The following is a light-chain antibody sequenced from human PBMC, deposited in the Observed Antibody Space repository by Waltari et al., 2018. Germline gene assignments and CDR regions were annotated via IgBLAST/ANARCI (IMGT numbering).Light chain of an antibody. Sequence: QSALTQPASVSGSPGQSTTISCTGISSDVGGSTYVSWYQQHPGKAPKVMIYDVGYRPSGVSSRFSGSKSGNTASLTISGLQAEDEADYYCTSYASSSTLVFGGGTKLTVL. CDR2: DVG. CDR1: SSDVGGSTY. V-gene: IGLV2-14*03. J-gene: IGLJ2*01. CDR3: TSYASSSTLV.